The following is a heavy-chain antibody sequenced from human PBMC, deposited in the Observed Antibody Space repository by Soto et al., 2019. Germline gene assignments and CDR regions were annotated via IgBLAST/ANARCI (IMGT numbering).Heavy chain of an antibody. CDR3: ARQAIDDDILTGYYIHYGMDV. D-gene: IGHD3-9*01. V-gene: IGHV5-10-1*01. CDR1: GYSFTSYW. CDR2: IDPSDSYT. J-gene: IGHJ6*02. Sequence: PAESLKISCKGSGYSFTSYWISWVRQMPGKGLEWMGRIDPSDSYTNYSPSFQGHVTISADKSISTAYLQWSSLKASDTAMYYCARQAIDDDILTGYYIHYGMDVWGQGTTVTVSS.